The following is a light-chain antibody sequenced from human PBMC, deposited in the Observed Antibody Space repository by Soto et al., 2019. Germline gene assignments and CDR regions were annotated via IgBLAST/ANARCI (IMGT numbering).Light chain of an antibody. CDR2: DAS. CDR1: QSISSY. J-gene: IGKJ1*01. Sequence: EIVLTQSPATLSLSPGERATLSCRASQSISSYLAWYQHKPGQAPRLLIYDASASAAGIPARYSGSGSGTDFALTLSIIEPEDVAVYVCQLRSNWPPTWTFGQGTKVEVK. V-gene: IGKV3-11*01. CDR3: QLRSNWPPTWT.